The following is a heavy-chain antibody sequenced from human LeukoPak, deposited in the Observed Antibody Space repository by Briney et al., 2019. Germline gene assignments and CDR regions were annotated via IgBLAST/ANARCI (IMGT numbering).Heavy chain of an antibody. CDR3: ARDKVTY. V-gene: IGHV3-7*01. CDR1: GFTFSNYW. Sequence: GGSLRLSCAASGFTFSNYWMSWVRQAPGKGLEWVAHIDKDGSEIYYVDSVKGRFTISRDNAKSSLSLQMNSLRVEDTAVYYCARDKVTYWGQGILVTVSS. CDR2: IDKDGSEI. J-gene: IGHJ4*02.